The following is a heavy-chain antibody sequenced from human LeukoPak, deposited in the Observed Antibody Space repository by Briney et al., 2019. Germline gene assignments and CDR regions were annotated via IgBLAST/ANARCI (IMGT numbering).Heavy chain of an antibody. J-gene: IGHJ4*02. V-gene: IGHV5-51*01. CDR3: ARPITGAGTDLGY. CDR1: GYTFPSFF. Sequence: GESLKIPCKASGYTFPSFFIGWVRQVPGQGLEWMGIIYTGDSDTRYSPSFQGQVTISVDKSISTAYLQWGSLKASDTAIYYCARPITGAGTDLGYWGQGTLVTVSS. CDR2: IYTGDSDT. D-gene: IGHD6-19*01.